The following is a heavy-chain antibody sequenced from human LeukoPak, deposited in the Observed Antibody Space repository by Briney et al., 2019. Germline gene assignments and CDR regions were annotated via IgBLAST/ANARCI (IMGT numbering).Heavy chain of an antibody. CDR3: ATIHPYGSGSYYNVYGMDV. V-gene: IGHV1-69*13. CDR2: IIPIFGTA. Sequence: SVKVSCKASGGTFSSYAISWVRQAPGQGLEWMGGIIPIFGTANYAQKFQGRVTITADESTSTAYMELSSLRSEDTAVYHCATIHPYGSGSYYNVYGMDVWGKGTTVTVSS. D-gene: IGHD3-10*01. J-gene: IGHJ6*04. CDR1: GGTFSSYA.